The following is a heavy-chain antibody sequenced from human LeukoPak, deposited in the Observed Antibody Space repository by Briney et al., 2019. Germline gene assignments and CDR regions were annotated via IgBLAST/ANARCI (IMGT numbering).Heavy chain of an antibody. CDR2: IRNSDGMT. V-gene: IGHV3-23*01. CDR1: GFNINTYT. Sequence: GQSLRLSCDASGFNINTYTMYWVRQAPWQGLEWVSGIRNSDGMTYYADSVRGRFTISTDNSKNTLYLQMNSLRAEDTALYYCAKGLERESRLDSWGQGTLVTVSS. CDR3: AKGLERESRLDS. D-gene: IGHD1-1*01. J-gene: IGHJ4*02.